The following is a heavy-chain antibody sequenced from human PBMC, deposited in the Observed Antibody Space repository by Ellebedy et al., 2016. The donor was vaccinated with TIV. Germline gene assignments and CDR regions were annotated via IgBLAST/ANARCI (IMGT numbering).Heavy chain of an antibody. D-gene: IGHD3-22*01. Sequence: PGGSLRLSCKGSGYSFTSYWFGWVRQMPAKGLEWMGIIYPGDSDTRYSPSFQGQVTISADKSISTAYLQWSSLKASATAMYYCASLAVYYYDSSVYSPFDDAFDIWGQGTMVTVSS. CDR1: GYSFTSYW. V-gene: IGHV5-51*01. CDR3: ASLAVYYYDSSVYSPFDDAFDI. J-gene: IGHJ3*02. CDR2: IYPGDSDT.